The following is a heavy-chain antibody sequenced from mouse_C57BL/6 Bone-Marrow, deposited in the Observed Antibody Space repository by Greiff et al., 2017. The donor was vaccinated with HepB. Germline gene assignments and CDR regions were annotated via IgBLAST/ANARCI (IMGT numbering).Heavy chain of an antibody. Sequence: EVQLQQSGPELVKPGASVKMSCKASGYTFTDYNMHWVKQSHGKSLEWIGYINPNNGGTSYNQKFKGKATLTVNKSSSTAYMELRSLTSEDSAVYYCAIITTVVANYFDYWGQGTTLTVSS. D-gene: IGHD1-1*01. CDR1: GYTFTDYN. V-gene: IGHV1-22*01. J-gene: IGHJ2*01. CDR2: INPNNGGT. CDR3: AIITTVVANYFDY.